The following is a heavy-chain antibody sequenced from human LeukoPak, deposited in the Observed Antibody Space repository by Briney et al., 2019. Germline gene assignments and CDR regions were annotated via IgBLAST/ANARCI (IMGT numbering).Heavy chain of an antibody. CDR1: GFTFSSFP. CDR2: ITDGGTT. D-gene: IGHD1-26*01. Sequence: GGSLRLSCAASGFTFSSFPMTWVRQAPGKGLEWVSTITDGGTTYYADSVKGRFTISRDDSKNTLYLQMNSLRAEDTAVYYCAKEWEGWVGDASDIWGQGTMVTVSS. V-gene: IGHV3-23*01. J-gene: IGHJ3*02. CDR3: AKEWEGWVGDASDI.